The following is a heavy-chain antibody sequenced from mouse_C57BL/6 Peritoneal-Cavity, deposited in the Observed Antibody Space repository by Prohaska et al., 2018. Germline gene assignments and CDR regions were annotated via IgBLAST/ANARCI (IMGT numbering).Heavy chain of an antibody. Sequence: EVKLVESGGGLVQPGGSLSLSCAASGFTFTDYYMSWVRQPPGKALEWLGFIRNKANGYTTEYSASVKGRFTISRDNSQSILYLQMNALRAEDSATYYCARSTVVFDYWGQGITLTVSS. CDR1: GFTFTDYY. CDR3: ARSTVVFDY. J-gene: IGHJ2*01. V-gene: IGHV7-3*01. CDR2: IRNKANGYTT. D-gene: IGHD1-1*01.